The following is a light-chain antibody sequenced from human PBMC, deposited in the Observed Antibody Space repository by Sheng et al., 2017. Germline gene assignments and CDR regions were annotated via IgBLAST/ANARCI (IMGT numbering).Light chain of an antibody. CDR3: QQYSNWPLT. Sequence: TQSPVTLSVSPGETATLSCRASQTVTTFLAWYQHKRGQAPRLLIYSAFARATGVPARFSGGGSGTDFNLTITSLQSDDFAVYYCQQYSNWPLTFGPGTTVDV. CDR1: QTVTTF. CDR2: SAF. V-gene: IGKV3-15*01. J-gene: IGKJ3*01.